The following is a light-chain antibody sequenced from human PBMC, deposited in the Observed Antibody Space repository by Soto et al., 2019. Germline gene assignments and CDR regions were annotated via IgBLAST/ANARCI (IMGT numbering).Light chain of an antibody. J-gene: IGKJ3*01. CDR3: QQYNNWPPFT. CDR2: GAS. Sequence: EIVMTQSPATLHVSPGERATLSCRASQSVSSNLAWYQQKPGQAPRLLIYGASTRATGIPARFSGSGSGTEFTLTISSLQSEDFAVYYCQQYNNWPPFTFGPGTKVDIK. V-gene: IGKV3-15*01. CDR1: QSVSSN.